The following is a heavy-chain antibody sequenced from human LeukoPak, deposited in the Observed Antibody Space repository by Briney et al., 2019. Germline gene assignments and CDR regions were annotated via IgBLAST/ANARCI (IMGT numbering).Heavy chain of an antibody. J-gene: IGHJ5*02. CDR1: GFTFSSYA. V-gene: IGHV3-30-3*01. CDR2: ISYDGSNK. D-gene: IGHD3-22*01. Sequence: GRSLRLSCAASGFTFSSYAMHWVRQAPGKGLEWVAVISYDGSNKYYADSVKGRFTISRDNSKNTLYLQMSSLRAEDTAVYYCARQITMIVVVRETNWLDPWGQGTLVTVSS. CDR3: ARQITMIVVVRETNWLDP.